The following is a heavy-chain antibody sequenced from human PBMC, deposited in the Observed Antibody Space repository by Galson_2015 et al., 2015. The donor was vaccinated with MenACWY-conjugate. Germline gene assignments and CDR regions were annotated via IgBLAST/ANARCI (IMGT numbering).Heavy chain of an antibody. CDR2: ISPGDSNT. J-gene: IGHJ6*02. D-gene: IGHD1-26*01. CDR3: ARHPPGGRGMDV. Sequence: QSGAEVKKSGESLKLSCQGSGYSFTTYWIAWVRQMPGRGLEWVGLISPGDSNTRYSPSFQGQVTISADKSISTAYLQWSSLKASDTAMYYCARHPPGGRGMDVWGQGTTVTVSS. V-gene: IGHV5-51*01. CDR1: GYSFTTYW.